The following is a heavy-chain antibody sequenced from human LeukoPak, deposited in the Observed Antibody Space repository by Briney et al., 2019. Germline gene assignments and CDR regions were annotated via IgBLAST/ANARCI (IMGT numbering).Heavy chain of an antibody. D-gene: IGHD3-10*01. CDR2: IDPSDSYT. Sequence: GESLPISCQGSGYSFTSYWISWVRQMPGKGLEWMGRIDPSDSYTNYSPSFQGHVTISADKSISTAYLQWSSLKASDTAMYYCARLQDYYGSGRAGFDPWGQGTLVTVSS. J-gene: IGHJ5*02. V-gene: IGHV5-10-1*01. CDR3: ARLQDYYGSGRAGFDP. CDR1: GYSFTSYW.